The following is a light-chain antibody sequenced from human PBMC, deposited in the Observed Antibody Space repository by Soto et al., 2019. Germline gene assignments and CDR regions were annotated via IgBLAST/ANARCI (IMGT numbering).Light chain of an antibody. V-gene: IGLV2-14*01. J-gene: IGLJ1*01. CDR3: SSYTSSNTLV. CDR2: EVT. CDR1: SEDVGGYNY. Sequence: QSVLTQPASVSGSPGQSITMSCYATSEDVGGYNYVSWYQHHPGKAPKLLIYEVTNRPSGLADRFSGSKSGNTASLASSGLKDSDEADYYCSSYTSSNTLVFGTGTKLTVL.